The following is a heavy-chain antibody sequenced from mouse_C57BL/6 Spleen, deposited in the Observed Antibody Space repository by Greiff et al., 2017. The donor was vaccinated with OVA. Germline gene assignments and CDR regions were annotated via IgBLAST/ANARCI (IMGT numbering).Heavy chain of an antibody. Sequence: EVQRVESGPGLVKPSQSLSLTCSVTGYSITSGYYWNWIRQFPGNQLEWMGYIRYDGSNNYNPSLKNRISITRDTSKNQCYLKMKTVTTEDTATEYCARGWVLLWYFDDWGTGTTVTVSA. V-gene: IGHV3-6*01. CDR2: IRYDGSN. D-gene: IGHD2-3*01. CDR3: ARGWVLLWYFDD. CDR1: GYSITSGYY. J-gene: IGHJ1*03.